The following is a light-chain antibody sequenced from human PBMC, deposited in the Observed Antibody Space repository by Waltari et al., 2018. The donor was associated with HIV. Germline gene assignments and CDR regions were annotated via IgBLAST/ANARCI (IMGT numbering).Light chain of an antibody. Sequence: EIVLTQSPGPLSLSPGERAIFPCRASQSVSSGYLAWYQQKPGQAPRLLIYGASNRATGVPDRFSGSGSGTDFTLTISRLDPEDFAVYFCQQYGDSPRTFGQGTKLEIK. CDR1: QSVSSGY. V-gene: IGKV3-20*01. J-gene: IGKJ1*01. CDR2: GAS. CDR3: QQYGDSPRT.